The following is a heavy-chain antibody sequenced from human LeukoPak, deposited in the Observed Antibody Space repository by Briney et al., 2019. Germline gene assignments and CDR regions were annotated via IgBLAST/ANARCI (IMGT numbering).Heavy chain of an antibody. J-gene: IGHJ4*02. CDR2: IASKTDGGTT. CDR1: GHTLTNAW. CDR3: TTGIRGD. Sequence: PGRSLRLSCAASGHTLTNAWMNWVRQPPGKGLEWVGRIASKTDGGTTDYAALVKGRFTISRDDSKNTLFLQMNSLKTEDTAVYYCTTGIRGDCGQGTLVTVSS. V-gene: IGHV3-15*04.